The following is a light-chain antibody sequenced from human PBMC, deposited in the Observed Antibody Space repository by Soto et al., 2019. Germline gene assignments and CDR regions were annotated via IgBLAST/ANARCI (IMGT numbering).Light chain of an antibody. CDR3: CSYAGNFIWV. CDR2: DVS. V-gene: IGLV2-11*01. Sequence: QSVLTQPRSVSGSPGQSVTISCTGTSSDVGGYNLVSWYQQHPCKAPKLIIYDVSKRPSGVPDRFSGSKSGNTASLTISGLQGDDEADFYCCSYAGNFIWVFGGGTKVTVL. CDR1: SSDVGGYNL. J-gene: IGLJ3*02.